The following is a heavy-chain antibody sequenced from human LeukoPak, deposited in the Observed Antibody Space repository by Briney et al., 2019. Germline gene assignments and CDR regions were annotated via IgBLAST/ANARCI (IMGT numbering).Heavy chain of an antibody. Sequence: PGRSLRLSCAASGFTFSSYGMHWVRQAPGKGLEWVAVISYDGSNKYYADSVKGRFTISRDNSKNTLYLQMNSLRAEDTAVYYCAKTLGYYDSSGPFDPWGQGTLVTVSS. J-gene: IGHJ5*02. CDR3: AKTLGYYDSSGPFDP. CDR2: ISYDGSNK. CDR1: GFTFSSYG. D-gene: IGHD3-22*01. V-gene: IGHV3-30*18.